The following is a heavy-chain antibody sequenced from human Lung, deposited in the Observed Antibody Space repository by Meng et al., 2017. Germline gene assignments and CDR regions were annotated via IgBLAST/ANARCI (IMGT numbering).Heavy chain of an antibody. CDR1: GGSFSDYY. J-gene: IGHJ4*02. CDR2: INHSGST. V-gene: IGHV4-34*01. CDR3: ARGPTTMAHDFDY. D-gene: IGHD4-11*01. Sequence: QAQLQEWGPGLFKPSQTLSLTCVVSGGSFSDYYWSWIPSRQGKGLEWIGEINHSGSTNYNPSLESRATISVDTSQNNLSLKLSSVTAADSAVYYCARGPTTMAHDFDYWGQGTLVTVSS.